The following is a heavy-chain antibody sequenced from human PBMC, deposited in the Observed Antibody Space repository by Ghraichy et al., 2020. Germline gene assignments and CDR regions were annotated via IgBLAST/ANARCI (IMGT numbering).Heavy chain of an antibody. CDR2: INTGNGNR. CDR3: ARDGIAAAGTMTFDI. J-gene: IGHJ3*02. V-gene: IGHV1-3*04. CDR1: GYTFTSHV. D-gene: IGHD6-13*01. Sequence: ASVKVSCKTSGYTFTSHVLHWVRQAPGQGLDWMGWINTGNGNRKYSQKFQGRVTITRDTSASTTYMELSSLTSEDTAVYYCARDGIAAAGTMTFDIWGQGTMVTVSS.